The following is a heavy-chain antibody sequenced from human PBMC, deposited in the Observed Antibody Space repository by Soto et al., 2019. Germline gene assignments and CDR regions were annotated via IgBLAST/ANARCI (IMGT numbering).Heavy chain of an antibody. CDR3: ARGRGSTGYLGREHYFDY. V-gene: IGHV3-66*01. CDR2: IDIGGNT. Sequence: GGSLRLSCAASGFTFSSYTMNWVRQAPGKGLEWASIIDIGGNTYYADSVKDRFTISRDNSRNTLYLHMDSLRAEDTAVYYCARGRGSTGYLGREHYFDYWGQGTLVTVSS. D-gene: IGHD2-2*01. J-gene: IGHJ4*02. CDR1: GFTFSSYT.